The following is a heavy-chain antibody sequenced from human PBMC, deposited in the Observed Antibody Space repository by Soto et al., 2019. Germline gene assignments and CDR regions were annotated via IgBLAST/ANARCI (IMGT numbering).Heavy chain of an antibody. CDR2: IWYDGSNK. D-gene: IGHD6-13*01. V-gene: IGHV3-33*01. CDR1: GFTFSSYG. Sequence: GGSLRLSCAASGFTFSSYGMHWVRQAPGKGLEWVAVIWYDGSNKYYADSVKGRFTISRDNSKNTLYLQMNSLRAEDTAVYYCARDLARQQLVPHYYYYGMDVWGQGTTVTVSS. CDR3: ARDLARQQLVPHYYYYGMDV. J-gene: IGHJ6*02.